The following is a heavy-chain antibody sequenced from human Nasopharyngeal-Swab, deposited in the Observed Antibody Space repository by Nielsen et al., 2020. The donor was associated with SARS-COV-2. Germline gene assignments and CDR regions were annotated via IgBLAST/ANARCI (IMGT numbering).Heavy chain of an antibody. CDR3: AKDNLFRSGWYYFDY. CDR1: GFTFSTYT. D-gene: IGHD6-19*01. CDR2: ITWNSGIV. V-gene: IGHV3-9*01. Sequence: SLKISCAASGFTFSTYTMNWVRQAPGKGLEWVSGITWNSGIVGYADSVKGRFTISRDNAKNSLYLQMNSLRPEDTALYYCAKDNLFRSGWYYFDYWGQGTLVTVSS. J-gene: IGHJ4*02.